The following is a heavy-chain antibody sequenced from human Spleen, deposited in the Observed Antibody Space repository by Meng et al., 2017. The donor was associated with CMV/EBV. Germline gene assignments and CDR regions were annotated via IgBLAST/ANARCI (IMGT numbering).Heavy chain of an antibody. CDR1: GGSISGTNYY. J-gene: IGHJ4*02. CDR2: IYYTGSI. Sequence: GSLRLSCTVSGGSISGTNYYWGWIRQPPGKGLEWIGSIYYTGSIYYNPSLKSRVTMSLDMSRNQFSLKLTSVTAADTALYYCARGSWDYTILYYFDKWGQGTLVTVSS. V-gene: IGHV4-39*07. D-gene: IGHD4-11*01. CDR3: ARGSWDYTILYYFDK.